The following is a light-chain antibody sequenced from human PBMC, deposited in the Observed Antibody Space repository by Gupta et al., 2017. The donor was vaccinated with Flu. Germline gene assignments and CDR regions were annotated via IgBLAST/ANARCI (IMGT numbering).Light chain of an antibody. V-gene: IGKV4-1*01. J-gene: IGKJ1*01. CDR1: QSVSDSSNNKNY. Sequence: DIVMTQSPDSLAVSLGERATINCKSSQSVSDSSNNKNYLVWYQQKPGQPPKLLIYWASTRESGVPDRFSGSGSGTEFTLTISSLQAEDVAVYYCQQYYSTPQTFGQGTKVEVK. CDR3: QQYYSTPQT. CDR2: WAS.